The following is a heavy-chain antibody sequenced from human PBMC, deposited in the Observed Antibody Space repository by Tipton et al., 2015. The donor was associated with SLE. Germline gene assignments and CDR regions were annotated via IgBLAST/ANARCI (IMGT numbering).Heavy chain of an antibody. V-gene: IGHV4-39*07. CDR2: FYYSENT. CDR1: GASISSSGYS. J-gene: IGHJ4*02. D-gene: IGHD1-1*01. CDR3: ASKISLTTDN. Sequence: TLSLTCTVSGASISSSGYSWGWIRQPPGKGLEWIGCFYYSENTYFNPSLQGRVTISIDTSKNQVSLQLRSVTAADTAVYYCASKISLTTDNWGQGTLVAVSS.